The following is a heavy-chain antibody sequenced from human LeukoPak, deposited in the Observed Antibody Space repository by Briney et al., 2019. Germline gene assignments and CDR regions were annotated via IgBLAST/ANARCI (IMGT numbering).Heavy chain of an antibody. J-gene: IGHJ5*02. D-gene: IGHD3-16*02. V-gene: IGHV3-30-3*01. Sequence: GGALRLSCAASGFTFSSYAMHWVRQAPGKGLEWVAVISYEGSNEYYAESVKGGITISRDNSKTTLYLQMNSMRAEDTAVYYCARALWPWAFGGVIDWFDPWGQGTLVTVSS. CDR3: ARALWPWAFGGVIDWFDP. CDR2: ISYEGSNE. CDR1: GFTFSSYA.